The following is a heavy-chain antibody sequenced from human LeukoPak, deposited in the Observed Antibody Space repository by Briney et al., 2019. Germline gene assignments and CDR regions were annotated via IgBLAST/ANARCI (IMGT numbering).Heavy chain of an antibody. CDR3: TAMSKYSRSWTTRRSMDYYGMDV. CDR2: IKSITDGGTT. Sequence: PGGSLRLSCAASGFTFTHAWMSWVRQAPGKGLQWVGRIKSITDGGTTDNAAPVKGRFTMSRDDSKNTLFLQMNSLKTEDTGVYYCTAMSKYSRSWTTRRSMDYYGMDVWGQGTTVTVSS. D-gene: IGHD6-13*01. V-gene: IGHV3-15*01. CDR1: GFTFTHAW. J-gene: IGHJ6*02.